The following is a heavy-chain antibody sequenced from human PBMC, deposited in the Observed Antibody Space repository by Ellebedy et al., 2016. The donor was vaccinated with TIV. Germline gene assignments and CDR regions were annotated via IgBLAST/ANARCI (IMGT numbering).Heavy chain of an antibody. CDR3: AKDVDRASKDY. CDR1: GFTFSRSA. V-gene: IGHV3-23*01. J-gene: IGHJ4*02. Sequence: GESLKISCAASGFTFSRSALSWVRQTPEKGLEWVAQISSWDYGGGTFYADSVRGRFTISRDDSRNTVHLQIIRLRAEDTALYYCAKDVDRASKDYWGQGTLVTVSS. CDR2: ISSWDYGGGT. D-gene: IGHD3-22*01.